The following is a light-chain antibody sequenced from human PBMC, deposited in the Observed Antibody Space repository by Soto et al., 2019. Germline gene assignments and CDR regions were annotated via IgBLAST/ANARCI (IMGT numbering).Light chain of an antibody. CDR3: LVIFSGVGEV. CDR2: DTS. J-gene: IGLJ1*01. Sequence: QAVVTQEPSLTVSPGGTVTLTCGSSTGAVTSGHYPHWFQQKPGQAPRTLIYDTSNRHSWTPARFSGYLLGGKAALTLSGEQPEDEADYYCLVIFSGVGEVFGTGTKLTVL. CDR1: TGAVTSGHY. V-gene: IGLV7-46*01.